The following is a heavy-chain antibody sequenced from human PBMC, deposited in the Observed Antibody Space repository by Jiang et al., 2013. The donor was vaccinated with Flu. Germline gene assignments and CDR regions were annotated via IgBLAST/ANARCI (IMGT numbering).Heavy chain of an antibody. CDR3: ALLYSYGYQDGDYFDY. CDR2: IYWDDDK. J-gene: IGHJ4*02. CDR1: GFSLSTSGVG. V-gene: IGHV2-5*02. D-gene: IGHD5-18*01. Sequence: KPTQTLTLTCTFSGFSLSTSGVGVGWIRQPPGKALEWLALIYWDDDKRYSPSLKSRLTITKDTSKNQVVLTMTNMDPVDTATYYCALLYSYGYQDGDYFDYWGQGTLVTVSS.